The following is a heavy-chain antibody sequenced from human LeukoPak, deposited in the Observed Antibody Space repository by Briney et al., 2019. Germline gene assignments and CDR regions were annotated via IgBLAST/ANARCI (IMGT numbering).Heavy chain of an antibody. Sequence: GGSLRLSCAASGFTVSSNYMSWVRQAPGKGLEWVSVIYSGGSTYHADSVKGRFTISRDNSKNTLYLQMNSLRAEDTAVYYCARSYYYDSSGYYVYWGQGTLVTVSS. D-gene: IGHD3-22*01. CDR3: ARSYYYDSSGYYVY. CDR2: IYSGGST. CDR1: GFTVSSNY. V-gene: IGHV3-53*01. J-gene: IGHJ4*02.